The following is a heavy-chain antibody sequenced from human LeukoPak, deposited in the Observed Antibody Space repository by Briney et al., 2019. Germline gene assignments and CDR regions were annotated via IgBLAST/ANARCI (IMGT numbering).Heavy chain of an antibody. V-gene: IGHV3-33*01. CDR2: IWYDGSNK. CDR1: GFTFSSYG. Sequence: GGSLRLSSAASGFTFSSYGMHWVRQAPGKGLEWVAVIWYDGSNKYYADSVKGRFTISRDNSKNTLYLQMNSLRAEDTAVYYCARDPEVRGVINYFDYWGQGTLVTVSS. D-gene: IGHD3-10*01. J-gene: IGHJ4*02. CDR3: ARDPEVRGVINYFDY.